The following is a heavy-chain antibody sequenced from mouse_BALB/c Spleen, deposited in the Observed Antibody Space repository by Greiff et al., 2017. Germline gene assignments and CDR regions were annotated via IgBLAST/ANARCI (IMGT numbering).Heavy chain of an antibody. CDR2: IDPANGNT. D-gene: IGHD2-1*01. V-gene: IGHV14-3*02. CDR1: GFNIKDTY. Sequence: VQLKESGAELVKPGASVKLSCTASGFNIKDTYMHWVKQRPEQGLEWIGRIDPANGNTKYDPKFQGKATITADTSSNTAYLQLSSLTSEDTAVYYCARSGLYGNYRFAYWGQGTLVTVSA. J-gene: IGHJ3*01. CDR3: ARSGLYGNYRFAY.